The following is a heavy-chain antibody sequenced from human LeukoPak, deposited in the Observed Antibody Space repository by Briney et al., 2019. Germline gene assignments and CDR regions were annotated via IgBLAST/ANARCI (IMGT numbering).Heavy chain of an antibody. Sequence: PGGSLRLSCAASGFTFSSYAMHWVRQAPGKGLEWVAVISYDGSNKYYADSVKGRFTISRDNSKNTLYLQMNSLRAEDTAVYYCARRKYCSGGSCPFDYWGQGTLVTVSS. D-gene: IGHD2-15*01. J-gene: IGHJ4*02. CDR3: ARRKYCSGGSCPFDY. CDR2: ISYDGSNK. V-gene: IGHV3-30-3*01. CDR1: GFTFSSYA.